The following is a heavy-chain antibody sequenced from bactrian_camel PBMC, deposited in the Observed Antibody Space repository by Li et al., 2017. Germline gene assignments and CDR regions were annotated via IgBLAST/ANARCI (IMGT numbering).Heavy chain of an antibody. CDR1: GSTRNC. Sequence: HVQLVESGGGSMQAGGSLRPSCTVSGSTRNCMAWFRQAPGKEREEVAAIDSDGSTDYAYSVKGRFTISKDKAKDTVYLQMDSLKPEDTAMYSCQTSGIGRCWSRWGQGTQVTVS. CDR2: IDSDGST. J-gene: IGHJ4*01. V-gene: IGHV3S53*01. D-gene: IGHD1*01. CDR3: QTSGIGRCWSR.